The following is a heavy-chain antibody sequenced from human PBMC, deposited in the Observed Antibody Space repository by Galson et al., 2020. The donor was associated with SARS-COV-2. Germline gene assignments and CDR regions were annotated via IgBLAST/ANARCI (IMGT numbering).Heavy chain of an antibody. CDR2: ISYDGSNK. D-gene: IGHD5-18*01. Sequence: GESLKISCAASGFTFSSYAMHWVRQAPGKGLEWVAVISYDGSNKYYADSVKGRFTISRDNSKNTLYLQMNSLRAEDTAVYYCAREGGYSYGFDYWGQGTLVTVSS. CDR1: GFTFSSYA. V-gene: IGHV3-30*01. J-gene: IGHJ4*02. CDR3: AREGGYSYGFDY.